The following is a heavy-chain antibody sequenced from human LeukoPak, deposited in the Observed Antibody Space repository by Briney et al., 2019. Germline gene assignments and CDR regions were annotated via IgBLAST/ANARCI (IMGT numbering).Heavy chain of an antibody. Sequence: PGGSLRLSCAASGFTFSSYEMNWVRQAPGKGLEWVSYISSSGSTIYYADSVKGRFTISRDNAKNSLYLQMNSLRAEDTAVYYCARDSTLWFGEGYFDYWGQGTLVTVSS. V-gene: IGHV3-48*03. CDR1: GFTFSSYE. J-gene: IGHJ4*02. CDR2: ISSSGSTI. D-gene: IGHD3-10*01. CDR3: ARDSTLWFGEGYFDY.